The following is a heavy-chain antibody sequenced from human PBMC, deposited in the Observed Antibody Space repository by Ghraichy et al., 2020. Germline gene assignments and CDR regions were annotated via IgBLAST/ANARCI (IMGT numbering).Heavy chain of an antibody. Sequence: LSLTCAASGFTFSSYAMHWVRQAPGKGLEWVAVISYDGSNKYYADSVKGRFTISRDNSKNTLYLQMNSLRAEDTAVYYCAREGIAVAAKATDAFDIWGQGTMVTVSS. CDR2: ISYDGSNK. V-gene: IGHV3-30*04. CDR3: AREGIAVAAKATDAFDI. CDR1: GFTFSSYA. J-gene: IGHJ3*02. D-gene: IGHD6-19*01.